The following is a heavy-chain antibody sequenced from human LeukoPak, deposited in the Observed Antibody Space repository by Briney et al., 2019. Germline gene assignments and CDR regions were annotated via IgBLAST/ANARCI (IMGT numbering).Heavy chain of an antibody. D-gene: IGHD1-7*01. CDR3: ARSRENWNYRYYFDY. Sequence: GASVKVSCKASGYTFTSYGISWVRQAPGQGLEWMGWISAYNGNTNYAQKLQGRVTMTTDTSTSTAYMELSRLRSDDTAVYYCARSRENWNYRYYFDYWGQGTLVTVSS. CDR1: GYTFTSYG. V-gene: IGHV1-18*01. J-gene: IGHJ4*02. CDR2: ISAYNGNT.